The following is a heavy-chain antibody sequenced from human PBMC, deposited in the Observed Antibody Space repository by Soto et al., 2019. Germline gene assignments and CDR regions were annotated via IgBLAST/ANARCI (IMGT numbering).Heavy chain of an antibody. CDR2: ISCSGSS. CDR3: ASIRTATRSVYNWFDP. V-gene: IGHV4-39*01. J-gene: IGHJ5*02. CDR1: GGCMSSSSYY. Sequence: SQTLSLTSTVSGGCMSSSSYYWGSIPQTPAKGLEGIGSISCSGSSNYNPAHKSRVTISVDTSKNPSSLKLSSVTTADTAVYYCASIRTATRSVYNWFDPWGQGTLVTVSS. D-gene: IGHD1-26*01.